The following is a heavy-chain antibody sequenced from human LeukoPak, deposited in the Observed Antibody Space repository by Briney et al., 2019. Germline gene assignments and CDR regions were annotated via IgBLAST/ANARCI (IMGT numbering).Heavy chain of an antibody. CDR1: GFTFDDYG. V-gene: IGHV3-20*04. Sequence: GGSLRLSCAASGFTFDDYGVSWVRQAPGKGLEWVSGINWNGGSTGYADSVKGRFTISRDNAKNSLYLQMNSLRAEDTALYYCARVQSSGVVKSGDYYYYMDVWGKGTTVTVSS. J-gene: IGHJ6*03. D-gene: IGHD3-3*01. CDR3: ARVQSSGVVKSGDYYYYMDV. CDR2: INWNGGST.